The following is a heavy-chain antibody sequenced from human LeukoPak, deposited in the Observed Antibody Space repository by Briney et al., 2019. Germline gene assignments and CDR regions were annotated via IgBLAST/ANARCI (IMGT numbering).Heavy chain of an antibody. J-gene: IGHJ5*02. V-gene: IGHV1-69*04. D-gene: IGHD6-13*01. CDR2: IIPIFGIA. Sequence: ASVKVSCKASGGSFSSYAISWVRQAPGQGLEWMGRIIPIFGIANYAQKFQGRVTITADKSTSTAYMELSSLRSEDTAVYYCARGRIAAAGSWFDPWGQGTRVTVSS. CDR3: ARGRIAAAGSWFDP. CDR1: GGSFSSYA.